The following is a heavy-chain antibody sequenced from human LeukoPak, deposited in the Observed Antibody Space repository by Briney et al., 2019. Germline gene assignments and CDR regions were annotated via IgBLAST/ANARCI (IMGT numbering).Heavy chain of an antibody. D-gene: IGHD3-10*01. Sequence: AGRSLRLSCAASGFTFSSYGMHWVRQAPGKGLEWVAVISYDGSNKYYADSVKGRFTISRDNSKNTLYLQMNSLRAEDTAVYYCAREQMVRGVFDYWGQGTLVTVSS. CDR2: ISYDGSNK. CDR1: GFTFSSYG. J-gene: IGHJ4*02. CDR3: AREQMVRGVFDY. V-gene: IGHV3-30*03.